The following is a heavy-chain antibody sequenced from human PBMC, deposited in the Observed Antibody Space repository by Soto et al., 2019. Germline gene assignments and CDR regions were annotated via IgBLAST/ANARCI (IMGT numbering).Heavy chain of an antibody. CDR3: ATEPLRYFDCLPIDY. V-gene: IGHV1-3*01. CDR2: INAGNGNT. CDR1: GYTFTSYA. Sequence: ASVKVSCKASGYTFTSYAMHWVRQAPGQRLEWMGWINAGNGNTKYSQKFQGRVTITRDTSASTAYMELSSLRSEDTAVYYCATEPLRYFDCLPIDYWGQGTLVTVSS. D-gene: IGHD3-9*01. J-gene: IGHJ4*02.